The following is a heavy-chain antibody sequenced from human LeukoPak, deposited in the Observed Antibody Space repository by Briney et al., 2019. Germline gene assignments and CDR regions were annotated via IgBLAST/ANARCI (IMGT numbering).Heavy chain of an antibody. CDR2: IHTSGST. J-gene: IGHJ5*02. CDR1: GGSISSFY. D-gene: IGHD5-12*01. Sequence: SETLSLTCTVSGGSISSFYWSWIRQPAGKGLEWVGRIHTSGSTNYNPSLKSRVTMSVDTSKNQFSLKLSSVTAADTAVYYCARGGSGYDADNWFDPWGQGTLVTVSS. V-gene: IGHV4-4*07. CDR3: ARGGSGYDADNWFDP.